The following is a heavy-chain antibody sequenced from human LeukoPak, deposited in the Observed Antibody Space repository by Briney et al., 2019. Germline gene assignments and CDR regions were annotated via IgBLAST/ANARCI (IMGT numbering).Heavy chain of an antibody. CDR3: ARDSSSHYYYYYYMDV. Sequence: GASVKVSCKASGYSFTNYAMNWVRQAPGQGLEWMGWINTNTGNPTYAQGLTGRFVFSLDTSVSTAYLQISSLKAEDTAVYYCARDSSSHYYYYYYMDVWGKGTTVTVSS. V-gene: IGHV7-4-1*02. CDR1: GYSFTNYA. CDR2: INTNTGNP. D-gene: IGHD6-6*01. J-gene: IGHJ6*03.